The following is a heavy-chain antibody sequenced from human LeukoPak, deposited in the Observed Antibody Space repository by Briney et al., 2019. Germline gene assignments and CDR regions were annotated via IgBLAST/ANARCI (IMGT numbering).Heavy chain of an antibody. Sequence: GESLRVSCAASGFSFNTYWMSWVRQAPGKGLEWVANIKEDGSEKYYVDSVKGRFTISRDNAKMSLYLQMNSLRVEDTAVYYCATYSTRNAREFQSWGQGTLVTVSS. D-gene: IGHD4-11*01. J-gene: IGHJ1*01. CDR3: ATYSTRNAREFQS. V-gene: IGHV3-7*01. CDR1: GFSFNTYW. CDR2: IKEDGSEK.